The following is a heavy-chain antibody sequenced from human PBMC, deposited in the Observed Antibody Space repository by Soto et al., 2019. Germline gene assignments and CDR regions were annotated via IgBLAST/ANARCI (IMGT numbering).Heavy chain of an antibody. V-gene: IGHV1-2*02. CDR3: AKPYGSGTYYPFDY. CDR1: GYTSTDYY. Sequence: ASVKVSCKASGYTSTDYYMYWVRQAPGQGLEWMGWINPNSGGTNYAQKFQGRVTMTRDTSISTAYMELSRLRSDDTAVYYCAKPYGSGTYYPFDYWGQGTPVTVSS. D-gene: IGHD3-10*01. J-gene: IGHJ4*02. CDR2: INPNSGGT.